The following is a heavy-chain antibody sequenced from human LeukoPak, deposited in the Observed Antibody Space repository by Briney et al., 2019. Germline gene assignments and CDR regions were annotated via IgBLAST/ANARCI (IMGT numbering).Heavy chain of an antibody. Sequence: SGGSLRLSCAASGFTFSSYAMSWVRQAPGKGLEWVSGIPSSGPITYYADSVKGRFTISRDNSKNTLYLQMNSLTAEDTGIYYCANRAVQHDSWGQGTLVTVSS. CDR1: GFTFSSYA. CDR3: ANRAVQHDS. CDR2: IPSSGPIT. J-gene: IGHJ5*02. V-gene: IGHV3-23*01. D-gene: IGHD3-3*01.